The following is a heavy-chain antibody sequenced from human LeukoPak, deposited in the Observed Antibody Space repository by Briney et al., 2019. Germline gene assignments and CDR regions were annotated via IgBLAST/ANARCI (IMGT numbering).Heavy chain of an antibody. J-gene: IGHJ3*02. CDR3: AKTTRSLGAFDI. CDR2: ISGSGGST. V-gene: IGHV3-23*01. D-gene: IGHD1-14*01. Sequence: GGSLRLSCAASGFTFISYAMSWVRQAPGKGLEWVSAISGSGGSTYYADSVKGRFTISRDNSKNTLYLQMNSLRAEDTAVYYCAKTTRSLGAFDIWGQGTMVTVSS. CDR1: GFTFISYA.